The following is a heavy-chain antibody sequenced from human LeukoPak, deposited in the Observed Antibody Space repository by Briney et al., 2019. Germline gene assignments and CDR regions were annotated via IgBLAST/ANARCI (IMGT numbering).Heavy chain of an antibody. Sequence: SETLSLTCTVSGGSISSYYWSWIRQPPGKGLEWIGRIYTSGSTNYNPSLKSRVTISVDKSKNQFSLKLSSVTAADTAVYYCARGPLSTYYYDCSGYDDYWGQGTLVTVSS. CDR2: IYTSGST. D-gene: IGHD3-22*01. CDR3: ARGPLSTYYYDCSGYDDY. CDR1: GGSISSYY. J-gene: IGHJ4*02. V-gene: IGHV4-4*07.